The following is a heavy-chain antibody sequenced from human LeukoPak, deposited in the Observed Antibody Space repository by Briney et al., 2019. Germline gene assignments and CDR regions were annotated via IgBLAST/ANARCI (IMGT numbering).Heavy chain of an antibody. J-gene: IGHJ4*02. CDR2: ISDSGDYT. CDR3: AKRVPYSSSSVYFDN. CDR1: GFTFSSYA. Sequence: GGSLRLSCAGSGFTFSSYAMSWVRQAPGKGLEWVSAISDSGDYTYYADSVKGRFTISRDNSKNTLYLHVNSLRAEDTAVYYCAKRVPYSSSSVYFDNWGQGTLVTVSS. D-gene: IGHD6-6*01. V-gene: IGHV3-23*01.